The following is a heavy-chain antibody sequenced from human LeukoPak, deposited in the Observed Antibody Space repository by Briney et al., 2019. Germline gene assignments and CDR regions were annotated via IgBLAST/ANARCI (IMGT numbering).Heavy chain of an antibody. Sequence: GGSLRLSCAASGFTFSSYWMSWVRQAPGKGLEWVANIKQDGSEKYYVDSVKGRFTVSRDNAKNSLYLQMNSLRVEDTAVYYCLQYDSGSTWGQGTLVTVSS. CDR3: LQYDSGST. D-gene: IGHD3-10*01. CDR2: IKQDGSEK. J-gene: IGHJ5*02. V-gene: IGHV3-7*01. CDR1: GFTFSSYW.